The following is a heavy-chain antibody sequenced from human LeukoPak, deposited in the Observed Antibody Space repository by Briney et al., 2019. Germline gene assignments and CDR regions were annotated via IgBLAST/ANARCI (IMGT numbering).Heavy chain of an antibody. D-gene: IGHD3-22*01. V-gene: IGHV3-48*03. CDR1: GFTFGGYE. CDR3: ASFYDSTGRDY. Sequence: GGSLRLSCAASGFTFGGYEMNWVRQAPGKGLEWVSYISSSGSTINYADSVKGRFTISRDNVKNSLYLQMSSLRAEDTAVYYCASFYDSTGRDYWGQGTLVTVSS. J-gene: IGHJ4*02. CDR2: ISSSGSTI.